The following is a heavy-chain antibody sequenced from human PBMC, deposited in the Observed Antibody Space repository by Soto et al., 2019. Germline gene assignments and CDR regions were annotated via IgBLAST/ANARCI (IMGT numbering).Heavy chain of an antibody. Sequence: SEPLSLTCTVSGDSLGNYYWFWIRQPVGKGLEWIGRVSSSGNTNANPTLNSRATMSIDTSKNQFSLRLRSVTAADTAVYYCARFEYESLTGSYAMDCWGQGLALTVAS. V-gene: IGHV4-4*07. CDR1: GDSLGNYY. CDR2: VSSSGNT. J-gene: IGHJ6*02. CDR3: ARFEYESLTGSYAMDC. D-gene: IGHD3-9*01.